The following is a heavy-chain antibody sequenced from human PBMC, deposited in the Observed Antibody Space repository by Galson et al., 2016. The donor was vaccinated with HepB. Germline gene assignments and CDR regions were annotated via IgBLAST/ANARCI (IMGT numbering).Heavy chain of an antibody. CDR3: ARGSWAPFES. CDR1: GFRFSSVW. V-gene: IGHV3-74*01. CDR2: LSFDGSAR. Sequence: SLRLSCAASGFRFSSVWMHWVRQAPGKGLVWVSGLSFDGSARRYADSGKSRFTISRDNAKNTLYLEMTSLSAEDTAVYYCARGSWAPFESWGQGTLVTVSS. J-gene: IGHJ5*01. D-gene: IGHD3-10*01.